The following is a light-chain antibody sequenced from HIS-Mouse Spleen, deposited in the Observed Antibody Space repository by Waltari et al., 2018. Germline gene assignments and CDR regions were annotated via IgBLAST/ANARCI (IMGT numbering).Light chain of an antibody. CDR3: YSTDSSGNHRV. CDR1: AFPKKY. CDR2: EDS. Sequence: SYELTQPPSVSVSPGQTARITCSRAAFPKKYPYWYQQKSGQAPVLVIYEDSKRPSGIPERFSGSSSGTMATLTISGAQVEDEADYYCYSTDSSGNHRVFGGGTKLTVL. V-gene: IGLV3-10*01. J-gene: IGLJ2*01.